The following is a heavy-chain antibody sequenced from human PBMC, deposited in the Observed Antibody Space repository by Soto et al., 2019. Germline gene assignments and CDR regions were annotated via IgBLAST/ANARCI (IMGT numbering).Heavy chain of an antibody. D-gene: IGHD2-2*01. CDR2: SKNKANSYTT. Sequence: PGGSLRLSCAASGFTFSPYYMSWVRQAPGKGLEWVGRSKNKANSYTTEYAASVKGRFTISRDDSKNSLYLQMNSLKTEDTAVYYCARALIYAYDHWGQGTLVTVSS. CDR1: GFTFSPYY. V-gene: IGHV3-72*01. CDR3: ARALIYAYDH. J-gene: IGHJ4*02.